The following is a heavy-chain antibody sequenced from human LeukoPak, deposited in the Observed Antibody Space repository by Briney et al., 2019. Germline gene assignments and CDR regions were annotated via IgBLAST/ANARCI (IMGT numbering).Heavy chain of an antibody. J-gene: IGHJ4*02. CDR2: ISWNSGRI. Sequence: GGSLRLSCAASGFTFDDYAMHWGRQAPGKGLEWVSGISWNSGRIGYADSVKGRFTISRDNAKNSLYLQMNSLRAEDTALYYCAKDMFLGRYFDWLLDYWGQGTLVTVSS. D-gene: IGHD3-9*01. CDR3: AKDMFLGRYFDWLLDY. V-gene: IGHV3-9*01. CDR1: GFTFDDYA.